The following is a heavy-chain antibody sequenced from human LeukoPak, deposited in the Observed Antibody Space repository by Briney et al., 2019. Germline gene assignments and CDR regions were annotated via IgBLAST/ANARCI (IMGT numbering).Heavy chain of an antibody. D-gene: IGHD2-2*01. Sequence: SETLSLTCAVYGGSFSGYYWSWIRQPPGKGLEWIGEINHSGSTNYNPSLKSRVTISVDTSKNQFSLKLSSVTAADTAVYYCARMDCSSTSCYGLGVWFDPWGQGTLVTVSS. CDR2: INHSGST. V-gene: IGHV4-34*01. CDR3: ARMDCSSTSCYGLGVWFDP. CDR1: GGSFSGYY. J-gene: IGHJ5*02.